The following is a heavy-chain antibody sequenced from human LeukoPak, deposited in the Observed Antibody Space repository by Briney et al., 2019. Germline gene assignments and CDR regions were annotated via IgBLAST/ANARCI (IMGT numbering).Heavy chain of an antibody. CDR1: GGSISSYY. Sequence: PSETLSLTCTVSGGSISSYYWSWIRQPPGKGLEWIGYIYYSGSTNYNPSLKSRVTISVDTSKNQFSLKLSSVTAADTAVYYCARQGAAGTEYFDYWGQGTLVTVSS. CDR3: ARQGAAGTEYFDY. V-gene: IGHV4-59*08. J-gene: IGHJ4*02. D-gene: IGHD6-13*01. CDR2: IYYSGST.